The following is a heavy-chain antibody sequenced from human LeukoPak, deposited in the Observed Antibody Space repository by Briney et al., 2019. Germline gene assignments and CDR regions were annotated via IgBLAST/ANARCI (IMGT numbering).Heavy chain of an antibody. J-gene: IGHJ4*02. CDR3: AKDYDSSGHTHFDY. Sequence: GRSLRLSCAASGFTFDDYAMHWVRHAPGKGLEWVSGISWNSGSIGYADSVKGRFTISRDNAKNSLYLQMNSLRAEDTALYYCAKDYDSSGHTHFDYWGQGTLVTVSS. D-gene: IGHD3-22*01. CDR1: GFTFDDYA. CDR2: ISWNSGSI. V-gene: IGHV3-9*01.